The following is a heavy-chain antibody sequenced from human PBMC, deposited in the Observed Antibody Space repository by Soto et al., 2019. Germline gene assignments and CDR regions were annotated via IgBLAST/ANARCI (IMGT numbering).Heavy chain of an antibody. D-gene: IGHD3-16*01. CDR1: GFSFSRYG. V-gene: IGHV3-33*01. Sequence: GGSLRLSCAASGFSFSRYGMHWVRQAPGKGLEWVAVIWNDGSNKYYADSVKGRFTISRDNSKNTVYLQMSSLRVEDTAVYYRAREKDTFGLTDFDYWGQGALVTVSS. CDR2: IWNDGSNK. CDR3: AREKDTFGLTDFDY. J-gene: IGHJ4*02.